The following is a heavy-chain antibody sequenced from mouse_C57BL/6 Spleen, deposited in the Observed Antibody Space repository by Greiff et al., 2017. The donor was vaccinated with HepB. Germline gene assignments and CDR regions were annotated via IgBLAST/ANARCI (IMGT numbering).Heavy chain of an antibody. Sequence: QVQLQQPGAELVMPGASVKLSCKASGYTFTSYWMHWVKQRPGQGLEWIGEIDPSDSYTNYNQKFKGKSTLTVDKSSSTAYMQLSSLTSEDSAVYYCARLTYYGSSEDPYWYFDVWGTGTTVTVSS. J-gene: IGHJ1*03. CDR2: IDPSDSYT. V-gene: IGHV1-69*01. CDR3: ARLTYYGSSEDPYWYFDV. CDR1: GYTFTSYW. D-gene: IGHD1-1*01.